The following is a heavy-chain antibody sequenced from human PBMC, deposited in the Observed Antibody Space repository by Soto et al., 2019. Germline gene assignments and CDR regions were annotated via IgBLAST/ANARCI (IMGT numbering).Heavy chain of an antibody. CDR1: EFTFSNYA. CDR2: ISGSGSST. CDR3: AKGEYSGSPYYFDY. J-gene: IGHJ4*02. D-gene: IGHD1-26*01. Sequence: GGSLRLSCAASEFTFSNYAMSWVRQAPGKGLEWVSTISGSGSSTYYAESVKGRLTISRDNSKNTLYLQMNSLRAEDTAVYYCAKGEYSGSPYYFDYWGQGTPVTVSS. V-gene: IGHV3-23*01.